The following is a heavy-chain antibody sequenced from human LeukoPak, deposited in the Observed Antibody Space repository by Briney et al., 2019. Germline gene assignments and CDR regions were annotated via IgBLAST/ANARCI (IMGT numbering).Heavy chain of an antibody. D-gene: IGHD2-15*01. J-gene: IGHJ4*02. CDR1: GFTFSSYS. CDR2: ISGSGGST. CDR3: AKDHTYCSGGSCFLFDH. Sequence: GGSLRLSCAASGFTFSSYSMNWVRQAPGKGLEWVSGISGSGGSTYYADSVKGRFTISRDNSKNTLYLQMKSLRAEDTAVYHCAKDHTYCSGGSCFLFDHWGQGNLVTVSS. V-gene: IGHV3-23*01.